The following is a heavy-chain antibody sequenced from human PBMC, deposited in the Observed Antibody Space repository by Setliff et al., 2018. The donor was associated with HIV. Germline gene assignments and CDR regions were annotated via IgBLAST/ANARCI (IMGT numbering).Heavy chain of an antibody. CDR2: ISTSGST. CDR3: ARGVIDNAYEYLEIFYYNYMDV. D-gene: IGHD5-12*01. J-gene: IGHJ6*03. V-gene: IGHV4-61*09. CDR1: GASISSGSYF. Sequence: SETLSLTCTVSGASISSGSYFWGWFRQPAGKGLEWIGHISTSGSTNYNPSLKSRVTISVDTPKKHFSLKLTSVTAADTAVYFCARGVIDNAYEYLEIFYYNYMDVWGKGTTVTVSS.